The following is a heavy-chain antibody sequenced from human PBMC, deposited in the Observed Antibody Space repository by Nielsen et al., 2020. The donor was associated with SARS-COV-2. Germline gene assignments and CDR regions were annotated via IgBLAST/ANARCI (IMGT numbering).Heavy chain of an antibody. V-gene: IGHV4-39*01. J-gene: IGHJ6*03. CDR3: ARQPTIQQLGILYYYYYYMDV. CDR2: IYYSGST. D-gene: IGHD6-6*01. CDR1: GGSISSSSYY. Sequence: SETLSLTCTVSGGSISSSSYYWGWIRQPPGKGLEWIGSIYYSGSTYYNPSLKSRVTISVDTSKNQFSLKLSSVTAADTAVYYCARQPTIQQLGILYYYYYYMDVWGKGTTVTVSS.